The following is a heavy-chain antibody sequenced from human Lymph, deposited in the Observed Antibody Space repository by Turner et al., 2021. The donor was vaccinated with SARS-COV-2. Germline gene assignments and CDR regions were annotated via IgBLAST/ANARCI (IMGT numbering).Heavy chain of an antibody. J-gene: IGHJ5*02. CDR2: IYYSGST. D-gene: IGHD3-9*01. CDR1: GGSISSSSYY. V-gene: IGHV4-39*01. Sequence: QMQLQESGPGLVTTSETLSLTCTVSGGSISSSSYYWGWIRPPPGKGLEWIGSIYYSGSTYYNPPLKSRVTISVDTSKNQFSLKLSSVTAADTAVYYCACNYDILTGYYIRNWFDPWGQGTLVTVSS. CDR3: ACNYDILTGYYIRNWFDP.